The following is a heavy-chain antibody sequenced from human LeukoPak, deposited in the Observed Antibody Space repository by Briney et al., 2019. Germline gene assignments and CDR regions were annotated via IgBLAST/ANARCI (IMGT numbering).Heavy chain of an antibody. CDR3: VRGDGYNPHFDY. CDR1: GSSFTSYW. Sequence: GGSLKISFKGSGSSFTSYWIGWVRPRPGKGLEWMGIIYPGDSDTRYSPSFQGQVTISADKSISTAYLQWSILKASDTAMYYCVRGDGYNPHFDYWGQGTLVTVSS. V-gene: IGHV5-51*01. D-gene: IGHD5-24*01. J-gene: IGHJ4*02. CDR2: IYPGDSDT.